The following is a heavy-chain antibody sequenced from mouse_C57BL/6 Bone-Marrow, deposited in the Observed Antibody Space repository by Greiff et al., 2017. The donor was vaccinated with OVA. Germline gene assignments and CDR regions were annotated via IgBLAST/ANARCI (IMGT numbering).Heavy chain of an antibody. CDR2: IDPSDSYT. J-gene: IGHJ1*03. Sequence: VQLQQPGAELVMPGASVKLSCKASGYTFTSYWMHWVKQRPGQGLEWIGEIDPSDSYTNYNQKFKGKSTLTVDQSSSTAYMQLSSLTSEDSAVYYCARTVLYWYFDVWGTGTTVTGSS. CDR1: GYTFTSYW. CDR3: ARTVLYWYFDV. D-gene: IGHD4-1*01. V-gene: IGHV1-69*01.